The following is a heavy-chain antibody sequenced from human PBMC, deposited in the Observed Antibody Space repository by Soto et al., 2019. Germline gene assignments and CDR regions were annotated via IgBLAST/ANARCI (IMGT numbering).Heavy chain of an antibody. CDR1: GYTFTSYA. J-gene: IGHJ6*02. CDR3: ASTGLGSGWYPHYYYGMDV. V-gene: IGHV1-3*01. Sequence: ASVKVSCKASGYTFTSYAMHWVRQAPGQRLEWMGWINAGNGNTKYSQKFQGRVTITRDTSASTAYMELSSLRSEDTAVYYCASTGLGSGWYPHYYYGMDVWGQGTTVTVSS. D-gene: IGHD6-19*01. CDR2: INAGNGNT.